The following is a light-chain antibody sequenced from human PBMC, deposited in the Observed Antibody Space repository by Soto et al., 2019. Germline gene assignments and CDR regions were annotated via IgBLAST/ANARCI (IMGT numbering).Light chain of an antibody. CDR2: AAS. CDR3: QESHIT. CDR1: QSIGTY. J-gene: IGKJ2*01. Sequence: DAQMTQSPSSLSASVGDSVTITCRASQSIGTYLDWYQHKPGKAPKLLIYAASSLQSGVPSRFSGSGSGTDFTLTINSLQPEDFATYYCQESHITFGQGTKLEIK. V-gene: IGKV1-39*01.